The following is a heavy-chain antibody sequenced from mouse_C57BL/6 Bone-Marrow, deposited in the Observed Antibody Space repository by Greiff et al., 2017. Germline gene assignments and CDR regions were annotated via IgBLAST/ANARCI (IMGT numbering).Heavy chain of an antibody. V-gene: IGHV1-42*01. CDR3: ASIYDGYYVY. Sequence: EVQRVESGPELVKPGASVKISCKASGYSFTGYYMNWVKQSPEKSLEWIGEINPSTGGTTYNQKFKAKATLTVDKSSSTAYMQLKSLTSEDSAVYYCASIYDGYYVYWGQGTTLTVSS. J-gene: IGHJ2*01. CDR1: GYSFTGYY. D-gene: IGHD2-3*01. CDR2: INPSTGGT.